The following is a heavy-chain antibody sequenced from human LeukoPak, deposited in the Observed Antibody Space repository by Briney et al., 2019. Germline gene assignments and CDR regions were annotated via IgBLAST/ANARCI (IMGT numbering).Heavy chain of an antibody. J-gene: IGHJ5*02. CDR2: IYYSGSS. V-gene: IGHV4-39*01. CDR3: LSGWYVDWFDP. D-gene: IGHD6-19*01. CDR1: GGSISGSSSY. Sequence: PSETLSLTCTVSGGSISGSSSYWGWIRQPPGKGLEWIGNIYYSGSSYYSPSLKSRVTISVDTSKNQFSLKLSSVTAADTAVYYCLSGWYVDWFDPWGQGTLVTVSS.